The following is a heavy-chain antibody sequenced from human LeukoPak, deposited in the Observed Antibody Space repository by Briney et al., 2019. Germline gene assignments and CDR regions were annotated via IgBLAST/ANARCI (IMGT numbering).Heavy chain of an antibody. CDR1: GFTFSNYG. Sequence: QAGGSLRLSCAASGFTFSNYGMSWVRQAPGKGLEWDSVISGSGANTYYADSVKGWFTISRDNSKNTLYLQMNSLRAEDTAVYYCAKAKSYYSNYDYWGQGTLVTVSS. D-gene: IGHD4-11*01. CDR2: ISGSGANT. J-gene: IGHJ4*02. CDR3: AKAKSYYSNYDY. V-gene: IGHV3-23*01.